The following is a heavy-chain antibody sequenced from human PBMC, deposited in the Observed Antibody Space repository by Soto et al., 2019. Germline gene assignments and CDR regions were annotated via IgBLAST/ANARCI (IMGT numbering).Heavy chain of an antibody. CDR3: ARHDIVTAPVRDVYFDS. J-gene: IGHJ4*02. CDR1: GYSFTRHL. V-gene: IGHV5-51*01. Sequence: LGESLKISCKADGYSFTRHLIGWVRQVPGRGLEWVAGIYPADSDARYSPSFRGRGTISVDISINTVYLQWRSLKASDTAIYFCARHDIVTAPVRDVYFDSWGEGTPVTVSS. CDR2: IYPADSDA. D-gene: IGHD2-15*01.